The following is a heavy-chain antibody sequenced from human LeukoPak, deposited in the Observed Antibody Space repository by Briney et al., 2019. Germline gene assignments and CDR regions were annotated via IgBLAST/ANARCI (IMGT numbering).Heavy chain of an antibody. J-gene: IGHJ4*02. CDR1: GFTFSSYW. CDR2: INSDGSRT. Sequence: GGSLRLSCAASGFTFSSYWMHWVRQAPGKGLVWVSRINSDGSRTSYADSVKGRFTISRDNAKNTLYLQMNSLRAEDTAVYYCARGRLPRGAVYFDYWGQGTLVTVSS. V-gene: IGHV3-74*01. CDR3: ARGRLPRGAVYFDY. D-gene: IGHD2-15*01.